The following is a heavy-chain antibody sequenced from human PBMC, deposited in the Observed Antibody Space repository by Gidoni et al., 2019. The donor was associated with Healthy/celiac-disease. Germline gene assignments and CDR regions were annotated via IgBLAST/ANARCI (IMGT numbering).Heavy chain of an antibody. D-gene: IGHD3-3*01. J-gene: IGHJ6*02. V-gene: IGHV1-69*01. CDR1: GGTFSSYA. Sequence: QVQLVQSGAEVKKTGSSVTVSCKASGGTFSSYAISWVRQAPGQGLEWMGGIIPIFGTANYEQKFQGRVTITAEESTSTAYMELSSLRSEDTAVYYCARDGVTGDLKVWSGRTYGMDVWGQGTTVTVSS. CDR2: IIPIFGTA. CDR3: ARDGVTGDLKVWSGRTYGMDV.